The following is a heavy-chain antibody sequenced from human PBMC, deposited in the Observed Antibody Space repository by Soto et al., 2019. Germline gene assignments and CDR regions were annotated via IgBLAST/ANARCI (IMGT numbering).Heavy chain of an antibody. V-gene: IGHV3-23*01. Sequence: PGGSLRLSCAASGFTFSSYAMSWVRQAPGQGLEWVSSISSGGGGTYYADSVKGRFTISRDNSKNTLYLQMKSLRAEDTAVYYCAKQSSSWGPYFDYWGQGTLVTVSS. J-gene: IGHJ4*02. CDR3: AKQSSSWGPYFDY. D-gene: IGHD6-13*01. CDR1: GFTFSSYA. CDR2: ISSGGGGT.